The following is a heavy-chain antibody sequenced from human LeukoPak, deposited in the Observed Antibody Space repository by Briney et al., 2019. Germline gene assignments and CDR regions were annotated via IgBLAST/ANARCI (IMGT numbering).Heavy chain of an antibody. D-gene: IGHD6-13*01. CDR1: GPSISSSNYF. CDR3: AGRESSRWYSI. Sequence: SETLSLTCSVSGPSISSSNYFCGWIRQPPGKGLEWIGSIYYSGSTYYNPSLESRVTIFVDTSKEQLSLNLISLTAADTAVYYCAGRESSRWYSIWGRGTLVTVSS. V-gene: IGHV4-39*01. J-gene: IGHJ4*02. CDR2: IYYSGST.